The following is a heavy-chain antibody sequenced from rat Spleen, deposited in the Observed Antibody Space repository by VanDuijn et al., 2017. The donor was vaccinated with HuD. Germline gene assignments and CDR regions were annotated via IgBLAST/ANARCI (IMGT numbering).Heavy chain of an antibody. CDR3: ARSSGTTGIPLDY. V-gene: IGHV2-1*01. CDR2: IWTGGST. Sequence: QVQLKESGPGLVQPSQTLSLTCTVSGFSLISHSVHWVRQPPGKGLEWMGLIWTGGSTAYNSLLKSRLSISKDTSKSQVFLKMNRLQTEDTAMYFCARSSGTTGIPLDYWGQGVMVTVSS. J-gene: IGHJ2*01. CDR1: GFSLISHS. D-gene: IGHD1-9*01.